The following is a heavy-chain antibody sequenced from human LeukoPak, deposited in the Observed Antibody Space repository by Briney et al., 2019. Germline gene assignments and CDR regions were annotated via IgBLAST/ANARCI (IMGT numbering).Heavy chain of an antibody. CDR2: MSSSSSTT. J-gene: IGHJ4*02. Sequence: GGSLRLSCAASGFTFSSYSMNWVRQAPGKGLEGVSYMSSSSSTTYYADSVKGRFTISRDNAKNSLYLQMNSLRDEDTAVYYCARDYYGSGSYFDYWGQGTLVTVSS. CDR1: GFTFSSYS. V-gene: IGHV3-48*02. CDR3: ARDYYGSGSYFDY. D-gene: IGHD3-10*01.